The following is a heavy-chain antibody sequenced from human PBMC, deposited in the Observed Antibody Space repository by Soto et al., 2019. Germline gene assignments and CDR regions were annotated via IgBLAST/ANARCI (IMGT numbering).Heavy chain of an antibody. J-gene: IGHJ6*02. Sequence: SETLSLTCAVSGGSISSSNWWSWVRQPPGKGLEWIGEIYHSGSTNYNPSLKSRVTISVDKSKNQFSLKLSSVTAADTAVYYCARGWGTTSLKYYGMDVWGQGTTVTVSS. CDR2: IYHSGST. CDR3: ARGWGTTSLKYYGMDV. D-gene: IGHD1-7*01. V-gene: IGHV4-4*02. CDR1: GGSISSSNW.